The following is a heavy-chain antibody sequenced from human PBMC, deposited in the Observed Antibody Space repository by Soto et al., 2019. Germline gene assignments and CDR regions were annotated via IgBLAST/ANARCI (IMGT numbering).Heavy chain of an antibody. CDR1: GFTFSSYG. V-gene: IGHV3-30*18. J-gene: IGHJ6*02. CDR3: AKDLLAGSYYYYGMDV. Sequence: GGSLRLSCAASGFTFSSYGMHWVRQAPGKGLEWVAVISYGGSNKYYADSVKGRFTISRDNSKNTLYLQMNSLRAEDTAVYYCAKDLLAGSYYYYGMDVWGQGTTVTVSS. CDR2: ISYGGSNK. D-gene: IGHD6-19*01.